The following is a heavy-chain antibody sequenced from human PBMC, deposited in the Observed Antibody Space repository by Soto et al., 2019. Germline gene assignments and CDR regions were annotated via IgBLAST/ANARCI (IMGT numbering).Heavy chain of an antibody. D-gene: IGHD3-22*01. J-gene: IGHJ5*02. CDR1: GGSISSGDYY. CDR2: IYYSGST. Sequence: SETLSLTCTVSGGSISSGDYYWSWIHQPPGKGLEWIGYIYYSGSTYYNPSLNSRVTISVDTSKNQFSLRLNSVTAADTAVYYCARGAYDSSGYYRYKWFDPWGQGTLVTVSS. CDR3: ARGAYDSSGYYRYKWFDP. V-gene: IGHV4-30-4*01.